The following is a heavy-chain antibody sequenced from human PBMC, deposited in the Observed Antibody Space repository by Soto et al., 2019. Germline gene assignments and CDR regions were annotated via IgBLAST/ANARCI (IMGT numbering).Heavy chain of an antibody. CDR3: ARFPNRWLVGYGMDY. Sequence: ASLKVACKASGYTFTSYYINWVRQATGEGLEWMGWMNPNSGNTGYAQKLQGRVTMTRNTSISTAYMELSSLRSEDTAVYYCARFPNRWLVGYGMDYWGQRTLVTVS. V-gene: IGHV1-8*01. CDR1: GYTFTSYY. D-gene: IGHD6-19*01. J-gene: IGHJ4*02. CDR2: MNPNSGNT.